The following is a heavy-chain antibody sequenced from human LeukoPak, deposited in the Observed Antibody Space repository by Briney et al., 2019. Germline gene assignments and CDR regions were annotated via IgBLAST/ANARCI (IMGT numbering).Heavy chain of an antibody. CDR2: ISGSDGST. CDR3: AKRSTLPWLLTPFDY. J-gene: IGHJ4*02. D-gene: IGHD3-9*01. CDR1: GFTLSSEP. Sequence: PGGSLRLSCAASGFTLSSEPMSAVPQAPGKGLERVSAISGSDGSTYYADPVKGRFTMRSDNPKNTLYLQMNSLRAADTAVYSCAKRSTLPWLLTPFDYWGQGTLVTVSS. V-gene: IGHV3-23*01.